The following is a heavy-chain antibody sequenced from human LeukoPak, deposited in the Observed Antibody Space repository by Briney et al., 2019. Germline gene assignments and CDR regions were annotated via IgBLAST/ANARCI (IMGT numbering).Heavy chain of an antibody. CDR2: ISGSGGST. CDR1: GFTFSSYA. J-gene: IGHJ6*03. CDR3: AKAEQWLMVYHYYMDV. D-gene: IGHD6-19*01. V-gene: IGHV3-23*01. Sequence: GGSLRLSCAASGFTFSSYAMSWVRQAPGKGLEWVSAISGSGGSTYYADSVKGRFTISRDNSKNTLYLQMNSLRAEDTAVYYCAKAEQWLMVYHYYMDVWGKGTTVTVSS.